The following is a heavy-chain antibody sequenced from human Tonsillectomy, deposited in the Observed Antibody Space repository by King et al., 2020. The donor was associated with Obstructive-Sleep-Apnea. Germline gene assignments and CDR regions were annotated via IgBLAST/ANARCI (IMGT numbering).Heavy chain of an antibody. D-gene: IGHD2-21*01. CDR3: ARDLNCFTD. J-gene: IGHJ4*02. CDR2: IYFGGDT. V-gene: IGHV4-39*07. Sequence: QLQESGPGLVKPSETLSLTCTVSGGSISGSSYYWGWIRQPPGKGLEWIGSIYFGGDTYYNPSLTSRLNISVDTSKYQFSLKLRSLTAADTAVYYCARDLNCFTDWGQGTLITVSS. CDR1: GGSISGSSYY.